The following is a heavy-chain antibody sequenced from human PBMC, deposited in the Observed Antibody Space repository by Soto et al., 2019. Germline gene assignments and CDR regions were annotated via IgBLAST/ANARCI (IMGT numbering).Heavy chain of an antibody. CDR3: ARGYYDSSGYPPTW. D-gene: IGHD3-22*01. Sequence: ASVKVSCKASGYTFTGYYMHWVRQAPGQGLEWMGWINPNSGGTNYAQKFQGRVTMTRDTSISTAYMELSRLTSDDTAVYYCARGYYDSSGYPPTWWGQGTPVTVSS. CDR2: INPNSGGT. J-gene: IGHJ4*02. V-gene: IGHV1-2*02. CDR1: GYTFTGYY.